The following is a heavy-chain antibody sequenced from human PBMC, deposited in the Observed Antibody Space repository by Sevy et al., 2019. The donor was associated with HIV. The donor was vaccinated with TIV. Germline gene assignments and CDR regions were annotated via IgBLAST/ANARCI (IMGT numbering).Heavy chain of an antibody. D-gene: IGHD3-22*01. V-gene: IGHV4-59*01. CDR1: GGSISSYY. CDR2: IYYSGST. CDR3: ARDISNYYDSSGYPRGFDP. J-gene: IGHJ5*02. Sequence: SETLSLTCTVSGGSISSYYWSWIRQPPGKGLEWIGYIYYSGSTNYNPSLKSRVTMSVDTSKNQFSLKLSSVTAADTAVYYCARDISNYYDSSGYPRGFDPWGQGTLVTVSS.